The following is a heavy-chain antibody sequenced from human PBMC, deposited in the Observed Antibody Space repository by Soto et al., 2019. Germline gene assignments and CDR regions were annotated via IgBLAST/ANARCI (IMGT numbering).Heavy chain of an antibody. J-gene: IGHJ4*02. D-gene: IGHD3-22*01. V-gene: IGHV1-69*01. CDR2: IIPIFGTA. CDR1: GGIFSSYA. CDR3: AGGGSGYVWFNEF. Sequence: QEQLVQSGAEVKKPGSSVKVSCKASGGIFSSYAISWVRQAPGQGLEWMGGIIPIFGTANYAQKFQGRVTITADDSTNTAYMDLSSLKSEDTAIYYCAGGGSGYVWFNEFWGQGTLVTVSS.